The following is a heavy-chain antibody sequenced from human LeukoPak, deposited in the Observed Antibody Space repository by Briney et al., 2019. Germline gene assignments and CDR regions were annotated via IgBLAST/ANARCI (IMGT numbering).Heavy chain of an antibody. D-gene: IGHD6-13*01. CDR2: IRSKAYGGTT. Sequence: GRSLRLSCTASGFTFGDYAMSRVRQAPGKGLEWVGFIRSKAYGGTTEYAASVKGRFTLSRDDSKSIASLQMNSLETEDTAVYYCTRVAAAGAYFDYWGQGTLVTVSS. CDR3: TRVAAAGAYFDY. CDR1: GFTFGDYA. V-gene: IGHV3-49*04. J-gene: IGHJ4*02.